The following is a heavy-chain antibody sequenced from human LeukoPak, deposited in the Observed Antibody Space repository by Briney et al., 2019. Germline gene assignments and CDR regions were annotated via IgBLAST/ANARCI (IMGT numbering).Heavy chain of an antibody. CDR2: FNCAGGYT. J-gene: IGHJ5*02. CDR1: GFPFCQYS. V-gene: IGHV3-23*01. Sequence: GALSPPRSASGFPFCQYSMGRGRQAPGKGAGWVSAFNCAGGYTYYADSVKGRFTISRDNSLNTLYLQMNSLRAEDTAVYYCATARIKRYCSSTSCEKKRVRWFDPWGQGTLVTVSS. D-gene: IGHD2-2*01. CDR3: ATARIKRYCSSTSCEKKRVRWFDP.